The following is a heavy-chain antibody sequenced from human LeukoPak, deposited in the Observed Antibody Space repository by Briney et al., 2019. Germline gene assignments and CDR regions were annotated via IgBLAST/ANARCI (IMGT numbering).Heavy chain of an antibody. D-gene: IGHD2-2*01. CDR2: IIPIFGTA. V-gene: IGHV1-69*13. Sequence: GASVKVSRKASGGTFSSYAISWVRQAPGQRLEWMGGIIPIFGTANYAQKFQGRVTITADESTSTAYMELSSLRSEDTAVYYCARDYPVVPAAYYYYYGMDVWGQGTTVTVSS. J-gene: IGHJ6*02. CDR1: GGTFSSYA. CDR3: ARDYPVVPAAYYYYYGMDV.